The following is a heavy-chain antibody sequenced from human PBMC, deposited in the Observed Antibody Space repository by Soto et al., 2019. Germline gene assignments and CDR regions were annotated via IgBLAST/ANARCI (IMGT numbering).Heavy chain of an antibody. CDR3: ARAGEDIVVVPAAIQLSYYYYGMDV. V-gene: IGHV3-33*01. CDR1: GFTFSSYG. J-gene: IGHJ6*02. D-gene: IGHD2-2*02. Sequence: QVQLVESGGGVVQPGRSLRLSCAASGFTFSSYGMHWVRQAPGKGLEWVAVIWYDGSNKYYADTVKGRFTISRDNSKNTQYMQMTSLRATDTAVYYCARAGEDIVVVPAAIQLSYYYYGMDVWGQGTTVTVSS. CDR2: IWYDGSNK.